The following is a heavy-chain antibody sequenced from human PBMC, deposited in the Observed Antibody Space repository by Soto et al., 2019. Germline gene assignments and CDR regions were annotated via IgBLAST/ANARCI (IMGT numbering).Heavy chain of an antibody. V-gene: IGHV5-51*07. D-gene: IGHD3-9*01. J-gene: IGHJ4*02. CDR3: ARQADYNILTGYFYYFDY. Sequence: GESLKISCKSSGYSFTDYWIGWVHQMPGKGLEWMGIIYPGDSDARYSPSFQGQVTISVDTSINTAFLRWNSLTASDTAMYYCARQADYNILTGYFYYFDYWGQGSLVTVSS. CDR1: GYSFTDYW. CDR2: IYPGDSDA.